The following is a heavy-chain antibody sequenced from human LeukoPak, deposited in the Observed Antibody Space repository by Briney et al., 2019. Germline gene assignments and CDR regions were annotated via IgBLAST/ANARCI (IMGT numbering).Heavy chain of an antibody. CDR3: ARDKGDYGDYYWFDP. D-gene: IGHD4-17*01. CDR2: IYYSGST. V-gene: IGHV4-59*01. Sequence: MASETLSLTCTVSGGSISSYYWSWIRQPPGKGLEWIGYIYYSGSTNYNPSLKSRVTISVDTSKKQFSLKLRSVTAADTAVYYCARDKGDYGDYYWFDPWGQGTLVTVSS. J-gene: IGHJ5*02. CDR1: GGSISSYY.